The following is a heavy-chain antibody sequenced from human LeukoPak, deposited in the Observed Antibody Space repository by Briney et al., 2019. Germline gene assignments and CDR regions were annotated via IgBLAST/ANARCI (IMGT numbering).Heavy chain of an antibody. D-gene: IGHD3-9*01. CDR1: GFTFSSYA. V-gene: IGHV3-23*01. J-gene: IGHJ4*02. CDR2: ISGSGGST. Sequence: GGSLRLSCAASGFTFSSYAMSWVRQAPGKGLEWVSAISGSGGSTYYADSVKGRSTISRDNSKNTLYLQMNSLRAEDTAVYYCARGDDISPGRVLDYWGRGTLVTVSS. CDR3: ARGDDISPGRVLDY.